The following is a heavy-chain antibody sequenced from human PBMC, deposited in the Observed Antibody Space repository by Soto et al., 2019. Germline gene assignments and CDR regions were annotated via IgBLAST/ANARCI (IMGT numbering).Heavy chain of an antibody. D-gene: IGHD3-22*01. Sequence: SVKVSCKASGYTFTSYAMHWVRQAPGQSLEWMGWINAGNGNTKYSQKFQGRVTITRDTSASTAYMELSSLRSEDTAVYYCARREAEYDSSGYYYYGMDVWGQGTTVTVSS. J-gene: IGHJ6*02. CDR1: GYTFTSYA. CDR3: ARREAEYDSSGYYYYGMDV. V-gene: IGHV1-3*01. CDR2: INAGNGNT.